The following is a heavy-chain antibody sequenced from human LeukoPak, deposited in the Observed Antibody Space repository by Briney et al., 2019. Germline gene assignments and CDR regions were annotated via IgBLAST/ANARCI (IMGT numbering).Heavy chain of an antibody. CDR1: GFTFSNNE. V-gene: IGHV3-21*01. CDR3: ARVGGGNSMARAFDI. CDR2: ISSSSSYI. Sequence: GGSLRLSCAASGFTFSNNEMNWVRQAPGKGLEWVSSISSSSSYIYYADSVKGRFTISRDNAKNSLYLQMNSLRAEDTAVYYCARVGGGNSMARAFDIWGQGTMVTVSS. J-gene: IGHJ3*02. D-gene: IGHD4-23*01.